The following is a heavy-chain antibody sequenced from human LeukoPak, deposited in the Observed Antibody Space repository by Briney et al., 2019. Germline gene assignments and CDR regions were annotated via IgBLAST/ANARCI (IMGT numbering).Heavy chain of an antibody. CDR3: ARWGAAAGSFDY. D-gene: IGHD6-13*01. CDR1: GFTVSSNY. J-gene: IGHJ4*02. V-gene: IGHV3-53*01. CDR2: IYSGGST. Sequence: GGSLRLSCAASGFTVSSNYMSWVRQAPGKGLEWVSVIYSGGSTYYADSAKGRFTISRDNSKNTLYLQMNSLRAEDTAVYYCARWGAAAGSFDYWGQGTLVTVSS.